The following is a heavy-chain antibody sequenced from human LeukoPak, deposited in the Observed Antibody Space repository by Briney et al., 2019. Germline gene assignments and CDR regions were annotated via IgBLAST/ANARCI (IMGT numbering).Heavy chain of an antibody. CDR2: IYYSGST. CDR3: ARHGGIVVVVAAGDAFDI. D-gene: IGHD2-15*01. J-gene: IGHJ3*02. Sequence: SETLSLTCTVSGGSISSYYWSWIRQPPGKGLEWIGDIYYSGSTNYNPSLKGRVTISVDTSKNQFSLKLSSVTAADTAVYYCARHGGIVVVVAAGDAFDIWGQGAMVTVSS. CDR1: GGSISSYY. V-gene: IGHV4-59*01.